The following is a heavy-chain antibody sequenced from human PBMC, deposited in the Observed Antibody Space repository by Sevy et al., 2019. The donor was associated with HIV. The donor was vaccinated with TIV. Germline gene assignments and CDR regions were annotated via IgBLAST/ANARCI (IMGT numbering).Heavy chain of an antibody. V-gene: IGHV3-30*04. Sequence: GGSLRLSCAASRFTFSSYAIHWVRQAPVKGLEWVAFISYDGTDIYYADSVKGRFTISRDNSKNTLFLQMNSLRAEDTAVYYCARDGISSGWCRGYYFDYWGQGTLVTVSS. D-gene: IGHD6-19*01. CDR3: ARDGISSGWCRGYYFDY. J-gene: IGHJ4*02. CDR1: RFTFSSYA. CDR2: ISYDGTDI.